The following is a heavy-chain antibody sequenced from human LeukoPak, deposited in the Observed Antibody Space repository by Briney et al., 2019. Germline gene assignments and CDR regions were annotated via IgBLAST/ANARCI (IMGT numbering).Heavy chain of an antibody. J-gene: IGHJ4*02. CDR2: INLDGTDK. Sequence: GGSLRLSCAASGFTFSRYSMNWVGQAPGKGLEWVANINLDGTDKRYVDSVKGRFTISRDNAKNSLYLQMNSLRAEDTAVYYCARNYGGNSGHWGQGTLVTVSS. CDR1: GFTFSRYS. D-gene: IGHD4-23*01. CDR3: ARNYGGNSGH. V-gene: IGHV3-7*05.